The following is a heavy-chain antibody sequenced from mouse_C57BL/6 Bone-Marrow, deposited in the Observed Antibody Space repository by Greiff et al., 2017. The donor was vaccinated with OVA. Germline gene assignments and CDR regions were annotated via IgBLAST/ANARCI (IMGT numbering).Heavy chain of an antibody. Sequence: QVQLQQPGAELVKPGASVKLSCKASGYTFTSYWMHWVKQRPGQGLEWIGRIHPNSGSTNYNEKFKSKATLTVDKSSSTAYMQLSSLTSEDSAVYYCARPMGLAMDYWGQGTSVTVSS. J-gene: IGHJ4*01. CDR3: ARPMGLAMDY. CDR1: GYTFTSYW. D-gene: IGHD2-3*01. CDR2: IHPNSGST. V-gene: IGHV1-64*01.